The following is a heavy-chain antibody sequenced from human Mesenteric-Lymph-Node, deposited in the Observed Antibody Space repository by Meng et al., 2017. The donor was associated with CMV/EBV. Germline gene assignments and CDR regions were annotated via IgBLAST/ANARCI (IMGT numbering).Heavy chain of an antibody. J-gene: IGHJ1*01. CDR2: INAGNGDT. Sequence: QVQLVQSGAEVTKLGSSVKVSCRASGYTFPNYAIHWVRQAPGQKFEWMGWINAGNGDTRYSQKLQGMVTFTMDTSASTAYMDLSTLRSEDTALYYGAHRGGSGCYHQWGQGTLVTVSS. CDR3: AHRGGSGCYHQ. D-gene: IGHD3-10*01. V-gene: IGHV1-3*01. CDR1: GYTFPNYA.